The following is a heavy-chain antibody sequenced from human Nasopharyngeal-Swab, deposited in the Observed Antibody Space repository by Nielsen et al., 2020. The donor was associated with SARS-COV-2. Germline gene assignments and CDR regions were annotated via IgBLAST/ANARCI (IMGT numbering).Heavy chain of an antibody. D-gene: IGHD7-27*01. J-gene: IGHJ4*02. CDR1: GGSISSGGYS. Sequence: SETLSLTCAVSGGSISSGGYSWSWIRQPPGKGLEWIGYIYYSGSTYYNPSLKSRVTISVDTSKNQFSLKLSSVTAADTAVYYCARGGTPGEWGQGTLVTVSS. CDR2: IYYSGST. V-gene: IGHV4-30-4*07. CDR3: ARGGTPGE.